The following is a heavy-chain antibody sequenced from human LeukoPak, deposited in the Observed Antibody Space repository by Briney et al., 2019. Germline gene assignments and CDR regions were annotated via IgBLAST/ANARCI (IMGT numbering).Heavy chain of an antibody. CDR1: GGSISSYY. CDR3: ARLRSGQYWYFDL. Sequence: KPSETLSLTCTVSGGSISSYYWSWIRQPPGKGLEWIGYIYYSGSTNYNPSLKSRVTISVDTSKNQFSLKLSSVTAADTAFYYCARLRSGQYWYFDLWGRGTLVTVSS. V-gene: IGHV4-59*01. CDR2: IYYSGST. D-gene: IGHD1-26*01. J-gene: IGHJ2*01.